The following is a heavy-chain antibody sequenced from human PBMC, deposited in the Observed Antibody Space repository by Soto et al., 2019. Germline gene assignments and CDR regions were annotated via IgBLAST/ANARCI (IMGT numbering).Heavy chain of an antibody. CDR1: GFTFNTYW. CDR2: IKPDGSEK. CDR3: ARDGPWAFDV. Sequence: EVQLVESGGGLVQPGGSLRLSCGASGFTFNTYWMSWVRQAPGKGPEWVTNIKPDGSEKSYVGSVKGRFTISRDNAKNLLYLQMNSLRVEDAALYYCARDGPWAFDVWGQGTLVTVSS. V-gene: IGHV3-7*01. J-gene: IGHJ3*01.